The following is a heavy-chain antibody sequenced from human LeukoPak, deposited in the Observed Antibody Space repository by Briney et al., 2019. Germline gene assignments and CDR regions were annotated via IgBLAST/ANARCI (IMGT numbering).Heavy chain of an antibody. V-gene: IGHV3-15*01. CDR2: IKSKTDGGTT. Sequence: GGSLRLSCAASGFTFSNTWMSWVRQAPGKGLEWVGRIKSKTDGGTTDYAAPVKGRFTISRDDSKDTLYLQMNSLRAEDTAFYYCAKAPTYGDYNTGYYYHYMDVWGKGTTVTVSS. D-gene: IGHD4-17*01. CDR3: AKAPTYGDYNTGYYYHYMDV. J-gene: IGHJ6*03. CDR1: GFTFSNTW.